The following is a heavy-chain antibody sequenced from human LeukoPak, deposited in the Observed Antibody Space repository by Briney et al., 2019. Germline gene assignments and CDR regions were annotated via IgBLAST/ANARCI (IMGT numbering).Heavy chain of an antibody. J-gene: IGHJ6*03. CDR3: ARLGSSWYQDYYYMDV. D-gene: IGHD6-13*01. V-gene: IGHV3-11*04. Sequence: GGSLRLSCAASGFTVSSNYMSWVRQAPGKGLEWVSYISSSGSTIYYADSVKGQFTISRDNAKNSLYLQMNSLRAEDTAVYYCARLGSSWYQDYYYMDVWGKGTTVTVSS. CDR1: GFTVSSNY. CDR2: ISSSGSTI.